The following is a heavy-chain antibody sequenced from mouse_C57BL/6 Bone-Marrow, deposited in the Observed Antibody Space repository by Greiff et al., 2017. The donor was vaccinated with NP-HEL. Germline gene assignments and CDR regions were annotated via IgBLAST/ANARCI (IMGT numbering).Heavy chain of an antibody. CDR3: ARSSSGYPWFAY. J-gene: IGHJ3*01. Sequence: QVQLQQPGAELVKPGASVKMSCKASGYTFTSYWITWVKQRPGQGLEWIGDIYPGSGSTNYNEKFKSKATLTVDTSSSTAYMQLSSLTSEDSAVYYGARSSSGYPWFAYWGQGTLVTVSA. V-gene: IGHV1-55*01. D-gene: IGHD3-2*02. CDR1: GYTFTSYW. CDR2: IYPGSGST.